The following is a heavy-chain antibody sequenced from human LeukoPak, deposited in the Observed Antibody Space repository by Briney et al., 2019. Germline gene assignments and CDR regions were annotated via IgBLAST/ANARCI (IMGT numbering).Heavy chain of an antibody. CDR3: ARDGDTAMAPYYFDY. CDR1: GFTFSSYG. V-gene: IGHV3-30*02. CDR2: IRYDGSNK. J-gene: IGHJ4*02. D-gene: IGHD5-18*01. Sequence: GGSLRLSCAASGFTFSSYGMHWVRQAPGKGLEWVAFIRYDGSNKYYADSVKGRFTISRDNSKNTLYLQMNSLRAEDTAVYYCARDGDTAMAPYYFDYWGQGTLVTVSS.